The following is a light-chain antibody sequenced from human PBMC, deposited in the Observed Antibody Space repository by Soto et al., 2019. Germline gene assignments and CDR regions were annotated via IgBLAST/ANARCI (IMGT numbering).Light chain of an antibody. V-gene: IGLV1-40*01. CDR3: SSYAGSNDFG. CDR1: SSNIGAGYD. Sequence: QSLLTQPPSVSGAPGQRVTISCTGSSSNIGAGYDVHWYQQRPGTAPKLLIFGNINRPSGVPDRFSGSKSGTSASLAITGLQAEDEGDYYCSSYAGSNDFGFGSGTKVTV. CDR2: GNI. J-gene: IGLJ1*01.